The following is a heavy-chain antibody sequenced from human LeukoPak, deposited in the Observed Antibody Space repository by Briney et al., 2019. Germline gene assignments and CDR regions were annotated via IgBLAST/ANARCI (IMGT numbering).Heavy chain of an antibody. CDR1: GFTFSSDA. D-gene: IGHD2-2*01. J-gene: IGHJ4*02. Sequence: GGSLRLSCAASGFTFSSDAMSWVRHAPGKGLEWVSGISDSGGSTYYADSVKGRFTISGDNSKNTLYLQMNSLRAEDTAVYYCAKGYCSSSSCAFDYWGQGTLVTVSS. V-gene: IGHV3-23*01. CDR3: AKGYCSSSSCAFDY. CDR2: ISDSGGST.